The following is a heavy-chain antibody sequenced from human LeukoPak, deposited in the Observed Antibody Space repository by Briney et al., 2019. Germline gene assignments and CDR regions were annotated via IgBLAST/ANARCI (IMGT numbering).Heavy chain of an antibody. Sequence: ASVKVSCKASGYTFTSYDINWVRQATGQGLEWMGWMNPNSGNTGYAQKFQGRVTMTRNTPISTAYMELSSLRSEDTAVYYCARGRRLRGWYPNNWFDPWGQGTLVTVSS. CDR1: GYTFTSYD. V-gene: IGHV1-8*01. CDR2: MNPNSGNT. D-gene: IGHD6-19*01. J-gene: IGHJ5*02. CDR3: ARGRRLRGWYPNNWFDP.